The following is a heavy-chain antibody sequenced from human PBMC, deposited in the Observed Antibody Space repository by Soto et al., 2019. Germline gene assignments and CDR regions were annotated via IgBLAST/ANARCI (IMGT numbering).Heavy chain of an antibody. CDR2: IKSKTDGGTT. V-gene: IGHV3-15*07. D-gene: IGHD3-22*01. CDR3: TTTYYYDSSGYSLVGY. J-gene: IGHJ4*02. Sequence: EVQLVESGGGVVKPGGSLRLSCAASGFTFSNAWMNWVRQAPGKGLEWVGRIKSKTDGGTTDYAAPVKGRFTISRDDSKNTLYLQMNSLKTEDTAVYYCTTTYYYDSSGYSLVGYWGQGTLVTVSS. CDR1: GFTFSNAW.